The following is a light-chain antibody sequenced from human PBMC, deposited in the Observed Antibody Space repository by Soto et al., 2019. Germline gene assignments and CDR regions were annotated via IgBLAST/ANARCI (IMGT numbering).Light chain of an antibody. CDR2: AAS. V-gene: IGKV3-11*01. Sequence: EIVLTHSPATLSLSPGERATLSCRASQSVSSYLAWYQQKPGQAPRLLIYAASNRATGIPARFSGSGSGTDFTLTISSLEPEDSAVYYCQQRETFGPGTKVDIK. CDR1: QSVSSY. CDR3: QQRET. J-gene: IGKJ3*01.